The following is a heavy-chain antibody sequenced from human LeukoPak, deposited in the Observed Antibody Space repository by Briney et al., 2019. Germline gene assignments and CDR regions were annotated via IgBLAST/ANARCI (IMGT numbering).Heavy chain of an antibody. V-gene: IGHV3-9*03. Sequence: GESLRLSCAASGFTFDDYAMHWVRQAPGKGLEWVSGISWNSGSIDYADSVKGRFTISRDNAKNSLYLQMNSLRAEDMALYYCAKEAAAGSFDPWGQGTLVTVSS. D-gene: IGHD6-13*01. CDR3: AKEAAAGSFDP. J-gene: IGHJ5*02. CDR1: GFTFDDYA. CDR2: ISWNSGSI.